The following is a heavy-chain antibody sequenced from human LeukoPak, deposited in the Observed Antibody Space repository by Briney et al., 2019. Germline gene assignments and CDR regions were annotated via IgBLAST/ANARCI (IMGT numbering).Heavy chain of an antibody. Sequence: QTGGSLRLSSAASGFTFSSYGMHWVRQAPGKGLEWVAFIRYDGSNKYYADSVKGRFTISRDNAKNSLYLQMNSLRAEDTAVYYCARDWGLRRCSSTSCYRVGFDYWGQGTLVTVSS. CDR2: IRYDGSNK. V-gene: IGHV3-30*02. CDR3: ARDWGLRRCSSTSCYRVGFDY. J-gene: IGHJ4*02. CDR1: GFTFSSYG. D-gene: IGHD2-2*01.